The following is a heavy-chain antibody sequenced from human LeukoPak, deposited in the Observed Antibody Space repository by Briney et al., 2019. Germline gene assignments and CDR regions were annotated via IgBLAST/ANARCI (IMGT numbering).Heavy chain of an antibody. D-gene: IGHD1-26*01. Sequence: GSSLRLSCAASGFTFSSYAMHWVRQAPGKGLEWVAVISYDGSNKYYADSVKGRFTISRDNSKNTLYLQMNSLRAEDTAVYYCARGWELDYWGQGTLVTVSS. V-gene: IGHV3-30*04. J-gene: IGHJ4*02. CDR1: GFTFSSYA. CDR3: ARGWELDY. CDR2: ISYDGSNK.